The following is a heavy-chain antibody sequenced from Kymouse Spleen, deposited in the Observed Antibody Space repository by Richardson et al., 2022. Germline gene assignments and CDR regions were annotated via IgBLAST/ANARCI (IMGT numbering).Heavy chain of an antibody. CDR2: IYYSGST. CDR1: GGSVSSGSYY. J-gene: IGHJ6*02. CDR3: ARVILTGSSLYYGMDV. V-gene: IGHV4-61*01. D-gene: IGHD3-9*01. Sequence: QVQLQESGPGLVKPSETLSLTCTVSGGSVSSGSYYWSWIRQPPGKGLEWIGYIYYSGSTNYNPSLKSRVTISVDTSKNQFSLKLSSVTAADTAVYYCARVILTGSSLYYGMDVWGQGTTVTVSS.